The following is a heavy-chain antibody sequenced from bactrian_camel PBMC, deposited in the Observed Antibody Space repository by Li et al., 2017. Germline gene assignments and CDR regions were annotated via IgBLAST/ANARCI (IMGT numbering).Heavy chain of an antibody. V-gene: IGHV3S53*01. D-gene: IGHD7*01. CDR1: GSISSSRC. CDR3: ATLISWWHPAYKY. Sequence: HVQLVESGGGSVEAGGSLRLSCAASGSISSSRCMAWFRQAPGKEREGLATIERDGHTSYVDAVKDRFTISRDNAKNTLYLQMNSLKSEDTALYYCATLISWWHPAYKYWGQGTQVTVS. J-gene: IGHJ4*01. CDR2: IERDGHT.